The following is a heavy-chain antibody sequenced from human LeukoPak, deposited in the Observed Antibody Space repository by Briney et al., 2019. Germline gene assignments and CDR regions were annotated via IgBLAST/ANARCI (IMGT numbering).Heavy chain of an antibody. J-gene: IGHJ6*02. CDR3: ARAVQLWPHYYYYGMDV. CDR1: GGSISSYY. D-gene: IGHD5-18*01. CDR2: IYYSGST. V-gene: IGHV4-59*01. Sequence: SETLSLTCTVSGGSISSYYWSWIRQPPGKGLEWIGYIYYSGSTNCNPSLKSRVTISVDTSKNQFSLKLSSVTAADTAVYYCARAVQLWPHYYYYGMDVWGQGTTVTVSS.